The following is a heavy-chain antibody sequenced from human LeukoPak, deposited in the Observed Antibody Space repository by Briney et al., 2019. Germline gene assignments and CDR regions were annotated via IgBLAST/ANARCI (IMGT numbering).Heavy chain of an antibody. CDR3: ARDGIVGYGMDV. J-gene: IGHJ6*02. CDR1: GFTFSSCG. Sequence: GGSLRLSCAASGFTFSSCGMHWVRQAPGKGLEWVAVIWYDGSNKYYADSVKGRFTISRDNSKNTLSLQMNSLRDEDRAVYYCARDGIVGYGMDVWGQGTTVTVSS. D-gene: IGHD2-15*01. CDR2: IWYDGSNK. V-gene: IGHV3-33*01.